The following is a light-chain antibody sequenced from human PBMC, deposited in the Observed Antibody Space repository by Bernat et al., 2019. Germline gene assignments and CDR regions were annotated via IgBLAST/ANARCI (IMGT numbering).Light chain of an antibody. CDR2: GAS. V-gene: IGKV1-9*01. Sequence: DVQLTQSPSFLSASVGDRVDITCRASQVSGTYLAWYQTKPGKAPKLLIYGASTLQTGVPSRFSGSGSGTEFTLTLASLQPEDGATYFCQQMDRFPITFGQGTQLEIK. CDR1: QVSGTY. J-gene: IGKJ5*01. CDR3: QQMDRFPIT.